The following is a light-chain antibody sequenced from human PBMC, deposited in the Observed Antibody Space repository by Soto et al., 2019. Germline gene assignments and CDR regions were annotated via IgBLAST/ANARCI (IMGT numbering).Light chain of an antibody. Sequence: ETVMTQSPATLSVSPGERATLSCRASQSISSNLAWYQQKPGQAPRLVIYGASIRATGIPARFSGSGSGTAFTLTIISLQPEDFAVYYCQQDYNSPWTFGQGTKVDIK. J-gene: IGKJ1*01. CDR1: QSISSN. V-gene: IGKV3D-15*02. CDR2: GAS. CDR3: QQDYNSPWT.